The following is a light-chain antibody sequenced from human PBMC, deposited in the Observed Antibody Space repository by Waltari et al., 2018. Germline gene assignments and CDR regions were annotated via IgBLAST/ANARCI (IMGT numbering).Light chain of an antibody. CDR2: NDN. V-gene: IGLV1-44*01. CDR1: NSNIGGIS. J-gene: IGLJ3*02. Sequence: HSVLTQPPSVSGTPGQKVTISCSGRNSNIGGISVNWYQQPPGKAPKLLLYNDNPGPSGVPDRFSASKSGTSASLAITGLQSEDEADYYCAVWDDSLGGVFGGGTKLTVL. CDR3: AVWDDSLGGV.